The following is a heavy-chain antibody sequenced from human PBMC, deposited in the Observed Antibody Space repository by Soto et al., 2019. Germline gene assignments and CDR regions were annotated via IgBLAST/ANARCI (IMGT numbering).Heavy chain of an antibody. CDR2: IKSKTSGGTT. V-gene: IGHV3-15*01. D-gene: IGHD3-10*01. CDR3: SPGAPESGLLWRH. Sequence: DVQLVESGGGLVKPGGSLRLSCAASGFSFNDAWMGWVRQVPGKGLEWVGRIKSKTSGGTTDYAAPVKGRFTISRDDSQNTLYLQMDSLKTEDTAMYYCSPGAPESGLLWRHWGRGTLVTVSS. CDR1: GFSFNDAW. J-gene: IGHJ4*02.